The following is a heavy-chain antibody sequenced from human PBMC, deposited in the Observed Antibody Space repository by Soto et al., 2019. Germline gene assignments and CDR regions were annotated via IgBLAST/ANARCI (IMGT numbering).Heavy chain of an antibody. J-gene: IGHJ4*02. Sequence: VGSLRLSCASSVFTFSSYAMHCVRHSPGKWLEWVAVISYDGSNKYYADSVKGRFTISRDNSKNTLYLQMNSLRAEDTAVYYCASSRAAMGPFDDWGQGSLVIVAS. CDR2: ISYDGSNK. CDR1: VFTFSSYA. D-gene: IGHD5-18*01. CDR3: ASSRAAMGPFDD. V-gene: IGHV3-30-3*01.